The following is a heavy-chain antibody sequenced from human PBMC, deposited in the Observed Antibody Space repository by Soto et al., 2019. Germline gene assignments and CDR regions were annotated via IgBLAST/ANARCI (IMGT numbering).Heavy chain of an antibody. J-gene: IGHJ6*03. Sequence: PSETLSLPCTVSGGSIGSFYWSWIRQPPGKGLEWIGYIYYSGSTNYNPSLKSRVTISVDTSKNQFSLKLSSVTAADTAVYYCARGHRSRAGYYGSGSYTYYYYMDVWGKGTTVTVSS. CDR1: GGSIGSFY. D-gene: IGHD3-10*01. V-gene: IGHV4-59*12. CDR3: ARGHRSRAGYYGSGSYTYYYYMDV. CDR2: IYYSGST.